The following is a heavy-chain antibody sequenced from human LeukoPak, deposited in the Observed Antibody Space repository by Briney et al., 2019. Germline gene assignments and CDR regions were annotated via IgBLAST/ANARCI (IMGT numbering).Heavy chain of an antibody. CDR3: ARDDGSSSWNYFDY. CDR1: GDSVSSNSAA. Sequence: SQTLSLTCAISGDSVSSNSAAWNWIRQSPSRGLEWLGRTFYRSRWYNDYAVSMKSRININRDTSKNQFSLHLHSVTPEDTAVYYCARDDGSSSWNYFDYWGQGTLVTVSS. CDR2: TFYRSRWYN. D-gene: IGHD6-13*01. J-gene: IGHJ4*02. V-gene: IGHV6-1*01.